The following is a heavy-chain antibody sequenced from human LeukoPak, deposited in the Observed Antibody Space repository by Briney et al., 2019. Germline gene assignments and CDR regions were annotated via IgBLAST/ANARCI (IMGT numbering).Heavy chain of an antibody. J-gene: IGHJ6*02. CDR2: IYPSGST. CDR3: ARGTQWRPPYYHYYGMDV. D-gene: IGHD6-19*01. Sequence: SETLSLTCTVSGDSISNFYWNWIRQPAGKGLEWIGRIYPSGSTDYNPSLKSRVTMSVDTSKNHFSLKLSSVTAADTAVYYCARGTQWRPPYYHYYGMDVWGQGTTVTVSS. CDR1: GDSISNFY. V-gene: IGHV4-4*07.